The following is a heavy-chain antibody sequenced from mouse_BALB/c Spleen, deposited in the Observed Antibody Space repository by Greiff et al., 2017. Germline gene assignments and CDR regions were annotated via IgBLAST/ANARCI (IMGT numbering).Heavy chain of an antibody. CDR1: GFTFSNYW. CDR2: IRLKSNNYAT. J-gene: IGHJ1*01. V-gene: IGHV6-6*02. Sequence: EVQGVESGGGLVQPGGSMKLSCVASGFTFSNYWMNWVRQSPEKGLEWVAEIRLKSNNYATHYAESVKGRFTISRDDSKSSVYLQMNNLRAEDTGMYYCTTTDWYFDVWGAGTTVTVSS. CDR3: TTTDWYFDV. D-gene: IGHD1-1*01.